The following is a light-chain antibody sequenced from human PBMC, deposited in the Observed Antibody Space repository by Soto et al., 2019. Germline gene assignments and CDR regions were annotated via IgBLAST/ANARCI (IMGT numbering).Light chain of an antibody. CDR2: DNT. V-gene: IGLV1-40*01. J-gene: IGLJ2*01. CDR1: SSNIGAGYD. CDR3: QSYDTSLSPLVV. Sequence: QSVLTQPPSVSGAPGQRVTISCTGSSSNIGAGYDVHWYQHLPGTAPKFLISDNTNRPSGVPDRFSASRSGTSASLAITGLQAEDEADYYCQSYDTSLSPLVVFGGGTKLIVL.